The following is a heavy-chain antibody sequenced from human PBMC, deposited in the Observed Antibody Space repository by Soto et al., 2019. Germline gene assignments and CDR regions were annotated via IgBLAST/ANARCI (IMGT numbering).Heavy chain of an antibody. CDR3: ARKYWGSTSRNYGMDV. J-gene: IGHJ6*02. D-gene: IGHD2-2*01. V-gene: IGHV5-10-1*01. Sequence: GESLKISCKCSGYSFTSYWISWVRQMPGKGLEWMGRIDPSDSYTNYSPSFQGHVTISADKSISTAYLQWSSLKASDTAMYYCARKYWGSTSRNYGMDVWGQGTTVTVSS. CDR1: GYSFTSYW. CDR2: IDPSDSYT.